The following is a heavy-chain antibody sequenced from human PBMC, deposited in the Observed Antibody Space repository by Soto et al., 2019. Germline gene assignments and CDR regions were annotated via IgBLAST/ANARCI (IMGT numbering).Heavy chain of an antibody. J-gene: IGHJ6*02. CDR1: GFTFDDYA. V-gene: IGHV3-9*01. Sequence: GGSLRLSCAASGFTFDDYAMHWVRQAPGKGLEWVSGISWNSGSIGYADSVKGRFTISRDNAKNSLYLQMNSLRAEDTALYYCAKDLGYCSGGSCYDRRGYCMDVWGQGTTVTVSS. D-gene: IGHD2-15*01. CDR3: AKDLGYCSGGSCYDRRGYCMDV. CDR2: ISWNSGSI.